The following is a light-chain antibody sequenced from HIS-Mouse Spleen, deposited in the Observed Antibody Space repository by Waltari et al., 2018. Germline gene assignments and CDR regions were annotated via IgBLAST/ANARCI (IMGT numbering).Light chain of an antibody. CDR2: AAS. Sequence: DIQMTQSPSSVSASVGDRVTITCRASQGISSWLAWCQQKPGKAPKLLIYAASSLQSGVPSRFSSSGSGTDFTLTISSLQPEDFATYYCQQANSFPITFGQGTRLEIK. V-gene: IGKV1-12*01. CDR3: QQANSFPIT. J-gene: IGKJ5*01. CDR1: QGISSW.